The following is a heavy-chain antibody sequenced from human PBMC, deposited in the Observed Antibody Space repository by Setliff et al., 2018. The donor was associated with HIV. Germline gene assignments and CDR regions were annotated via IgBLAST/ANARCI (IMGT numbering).Heavy chain of an antibody. CDR3: EVAGQ. CDR2: IYTSGST. CDR1: DDSFSTNY. D-gene: IGHD6-19*01. V-gene: IGHV4-4*09. Sequence: PSETLSLTCNVSDDSFSTNYWSWVRQPPGKGLEWIGYIYTSGSTNYNPSLKSRVTISVDTSKNQFSLKLRSVTAADTAVYYCEVAGQWGQGTLVTVS. J-gene: IGHJ4*02.